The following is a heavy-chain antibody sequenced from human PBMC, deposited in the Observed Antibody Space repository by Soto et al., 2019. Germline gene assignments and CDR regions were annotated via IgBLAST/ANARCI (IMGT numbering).Heavy chain of an antibody. J-gene: IGHJ5*02. V-gene: IGHV2-5*01. D-gene: IGHD6-19*01. CDR3: AKSGSSGWYGWFDP. Sequence: SGPTLVNPTQTLTLTCSFSGFSLSTSGVGVGWIRQSPGKALEWLALIYWSGDEHYRPSLKSRLSIIKDTSKNHVVLIMTDMDPVDTATYYCAKSGSSGWYGWFDPWGQGTLVTVSS. CDR1: GFSLSTSGVG. CDR2: IYWSGDE.